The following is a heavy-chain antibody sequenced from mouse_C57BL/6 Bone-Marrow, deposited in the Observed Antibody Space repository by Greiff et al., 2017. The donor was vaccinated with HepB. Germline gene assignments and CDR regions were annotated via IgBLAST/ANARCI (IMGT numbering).Heavy chain of an antibody. CDR2: IYPRSGNT. CDR3: ANLYYDYDVGDY. V-gene: IGHV1-81*01. CDR1: GYTFTSYG. D-gene: IGHD2-4*01. J-gene: IGHJ3*01. Sequence: QVTLKESGAELARPGASVKLSCKASGYTFTSYGISWVKQRTGQGLEWIGEIYPRSGNTYYNEKFKGKATLTADKSSSTAYMELRSLTSEDSAVYFCANLYYDYDVGDYWGQGTLVTVSA.